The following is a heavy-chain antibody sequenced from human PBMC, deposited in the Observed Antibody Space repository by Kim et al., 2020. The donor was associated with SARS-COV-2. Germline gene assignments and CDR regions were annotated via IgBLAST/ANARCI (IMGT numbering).Heavy chain of an antibody. J-gene: IGHJ5*02. D-gene: IGHD6-19*01. CDR1: GDSITRNYY. CDR2: THYSENT. CDR3: ARGGASGSFGWFDP. Sequence: SETLSLTCTVSGDSITRNYYWGWVRQPPRKGLEWIGTTHYSENTFYNPSLKSRVTISVDTSKNQFTLKLSSVTAADAAMYYCARGGASGSFGWFDPWGQGTLVTVSS. V-gene: IGHV4-39*01.